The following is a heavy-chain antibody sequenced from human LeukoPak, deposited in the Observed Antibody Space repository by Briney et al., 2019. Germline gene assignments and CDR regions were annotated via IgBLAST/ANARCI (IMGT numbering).Heavy chain of an antibody. J-gene: IGHJ4*02. V-gene: IGHV1-46*01. CDR1: GYTFTDYY. CDR3: ARARDSGSYENDFDY. D-gene: IGHD1-26*01. CDR2: INPSGGST. Sequence: GASVKVSCKASGYTFTDYYMHWVRQAPGQGLEWMGIINPSGGSTGYAQKFQGRVTMTRDMSTSTVYMELSSLRSEDTAVYYCARARDSGSYENDFDYWGQGSLVTVSS.